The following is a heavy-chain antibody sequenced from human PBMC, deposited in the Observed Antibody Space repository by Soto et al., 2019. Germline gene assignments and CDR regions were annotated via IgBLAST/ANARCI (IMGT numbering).Heavy chain of an antibody. CDR2: ISYDGSNK. Sequence: QVQLVESGGGVVQPGRSLRLSCAASGFTFSSYAMHWVRQAPGKGLEWVAVISYDGSNKYYADSVKGRFTISRDNSKKTLYLKMNSLRAEDTAVYYCARQRRDGNYESSGYHYWGQGTLVTVSS. CDR1: GFTFSSYA. J-gene: IGHJ4*02. CDR3: ARQRRDGNYESSGYHY. V-gene: IGHV3-30-3*01. D-gene: IGHD3-22*01.